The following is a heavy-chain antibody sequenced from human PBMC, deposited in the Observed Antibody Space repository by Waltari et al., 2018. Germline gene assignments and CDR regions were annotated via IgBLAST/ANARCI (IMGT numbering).Heavy chain of an antibody. CDR3: ARSDLSYYYDSSGYYLDN. D-gene: IGHD3-22*01. V-gene: IGHV1-18*01. CDR1: GYTFTSYG. Sequence: QVQLVQSGAEVKKPGASVKVSCKASGYTFTSYGISGVRPAPGQGLEWMGWISAYNGNTNYAQKLQGRVTMTTDTSTSTAYMELRSLRSDDTAVYYCARSDLSYYYDSSGYYLDNWGQGTLVTVSS. CDR2: ISAYNGNT. J-gene: IGHJ4*02.